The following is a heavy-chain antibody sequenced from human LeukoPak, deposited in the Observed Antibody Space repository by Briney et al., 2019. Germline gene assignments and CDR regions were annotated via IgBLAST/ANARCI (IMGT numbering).Heavy chain of an antibody. J-gene: IGHJ4*02. Sequence: GASVKVSCKASGYTFTGYYMHWVRQAPGQGLEWMGPINPNSGGTNYAQKFQGRVTMTRDTSISTAYMELSRLRSDDTAVYYCARDYYYYDSSGYYYIPYYFDYWGQGTLVTVSS. V-gene: IGHV1-2*06. CDR2: INPNSGGT. D-gene: IGHD3-22*01. CDR1: GYTFTGYY. CDR3: ARDYYYYDSSGYYYIPYYFDY.